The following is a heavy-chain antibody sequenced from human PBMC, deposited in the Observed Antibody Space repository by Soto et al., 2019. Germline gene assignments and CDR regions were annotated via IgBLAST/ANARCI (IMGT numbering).Heavy chain of an antibody. Sequence: GGSLRLSCAASGLTFSNYAMSWVRQAPGKGLEWVSTVTGDGVTTYYADSVKGRFTISRDNAKNSLYLQMNSLRAEDTAVYYCARDRGICKFDPWGQGTLVTVSS. CDR3: ARDRGICKFDP. CDR2: VTGDGVTT. V-gene: IGHV3-23*01. J-gene: IGHJ5*02. D-gene: IGHD2-15*01. CDR1: GLTFSNYA.